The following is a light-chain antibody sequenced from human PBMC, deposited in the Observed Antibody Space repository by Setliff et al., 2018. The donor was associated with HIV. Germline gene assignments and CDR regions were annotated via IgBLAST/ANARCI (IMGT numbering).Light chain of an antibody. J-gene: IGLJ2*01. V-gene: IGLV1-47*01. CDR2: RNN. CDR3: AAWDDLSSPDVQ. CDR1: SSNIGNNY. Sequence: QSVLAQPPSVSATPGQTVTMSRSGSSSNIGNNYVYWYQQLPGMAPKLLIYRNNQRPSDVPERFSGSKSGTSASLAISGLRSEDEADYYCAAWDDLSSPDVQFGGGTKVTVL.